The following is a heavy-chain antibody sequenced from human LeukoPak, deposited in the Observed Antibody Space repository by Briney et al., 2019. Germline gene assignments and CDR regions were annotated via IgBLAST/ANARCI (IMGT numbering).Heavy chain of an antibody. J-gene: IGHJ4*02. CDR2: ISYDGSNK. CDR1: GFTFSNFG. V-gene: IGHV3-30*03. CDR3: AREGLGSGSYYRRYFDY. Sequence: GGSLRLSCAASGFTFSNFGMHWVRQAPGKGLEWVAVISYDGSNKYYADSVKGRFTISRDNSKNTLYLQMNSLRAEDTAVYYCAREGLGSGSYYRRYFDYWGQGTLVTVSS. D-gene: IGHD3-10*01.